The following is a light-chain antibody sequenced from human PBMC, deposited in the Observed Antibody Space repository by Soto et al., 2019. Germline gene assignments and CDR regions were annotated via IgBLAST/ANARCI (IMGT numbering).Light chain of an antibody. J-gene: IGKJ1*01. CDR2: GAS. CDR3: QKYGSSPRT. CDR1: QSVSSSY. Sequence: EIVLTQSPGTLSLSPGERATLSCRASQSVSSSYLAWYQQKPGQAPRLLIYGASRRATGSPDRFSGSGSGTDFTLTISRLEPEGCAVYYCQKYGSSPRTFGQGPKVEIK. V-gene: IGKV3-20*01.